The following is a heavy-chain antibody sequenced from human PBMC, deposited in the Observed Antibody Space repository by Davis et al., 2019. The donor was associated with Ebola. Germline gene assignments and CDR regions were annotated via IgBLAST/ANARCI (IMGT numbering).Heavy chain of an antibody. CDR3: ARRNYYNGPINN. D-gene: IGHD3-10*01. CDR2: VYYSGAT. Sequence: MPSETLSLACTVSGGSISSDSYFYSWIRQHPGKGLEWIGYVYYSGATYYNPSLRSRVTISLDKSKNQFSLNLNSVTAADTAMYYCARRNYYNGPINNWGRGTMVTVSS. V-gene: IGHV4-31*03. CDR1: GGSISSDSYF. J-gene: IGHJ4*02.